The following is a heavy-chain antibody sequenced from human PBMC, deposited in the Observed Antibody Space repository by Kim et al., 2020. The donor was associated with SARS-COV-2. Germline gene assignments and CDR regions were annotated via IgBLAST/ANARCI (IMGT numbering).Heavy chain of an antibody. CDR1: GFSVSSNH. Sequence: GGSLRLSCAASGFSVSSNHMSWVRQAPGKGLEWVSVIYSGGSTYYADSVKGRFIISRDNSKNTVNLQMNSLRDEDTAVYYCARETSGSYSSYYYGLDAWG. V-gene: IGHV3-53*01. D-gene: IGHD1-26*01. J-gene: IGHJ5*01. CDR2: IYSGGST. CDR3: ARETSGSYSSYYYGLDA.